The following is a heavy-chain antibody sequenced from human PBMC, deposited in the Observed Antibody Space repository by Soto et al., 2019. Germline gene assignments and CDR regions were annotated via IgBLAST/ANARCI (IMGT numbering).Heavy chain of an antibody. CDR1: GYTFTGYY. CDR3: ARDLGIAVAHRWFDP. J-gene: IGHJ5*02. CDR2: INPNSGGT. V-gene: IGHV1-2*02. D-gene: IGHD6-19*01. Sequence: QVQLVQSGAEVKKPGASVKVSCKASGYTFTGYYMHWVRQAPGQGLEWMGWINPNSGGTNYAQKFQGRVTMTRDTSISTAYMELSRLRSDDTAVYYCARDLGIAVAHRWFDPWGQGTLVTVSS.